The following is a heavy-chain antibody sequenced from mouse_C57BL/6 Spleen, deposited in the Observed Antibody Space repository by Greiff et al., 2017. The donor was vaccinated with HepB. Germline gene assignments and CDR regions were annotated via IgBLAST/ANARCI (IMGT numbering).Heavy chain of an antibody. CDR1: GFTFTDYY. CDR2: IRNKANGYTT. J-gene: IGHJ2*01. CDR3: ARVATPLYYFDY. Sequence: EVQRVESGGGLVQPGGSLSLSCAASGFTFTDYYMSWVRQPPGKALEWLGFIRNKANGYTTEYSASVKGRFTISRDNSQSILYLQMNALRAEDSATYYCARVATPLYYFDYWGQGTTLTVSS. D-gene: IGHD1-1*02. V-gene: IGHV7-3*01.